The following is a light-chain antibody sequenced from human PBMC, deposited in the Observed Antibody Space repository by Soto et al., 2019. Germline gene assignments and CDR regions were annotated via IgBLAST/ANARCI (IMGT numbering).Light chain of an antibody. V-gene: IGKV1-39*01. Sequence: IETTPSPSSLSPSVVETVTXTCGESLGISASMHWFQHSRGQTPHXXXVYXANLHAGVPPRLSGSGSAKSFRLTIRSLQPEDFSTYYCQQSLNLTRPFGPGTKVDI. J-gene: IGKJ1*01. CDR2: YXA. CDR3: QQSLNLTRP. CDR1: LGISAS.